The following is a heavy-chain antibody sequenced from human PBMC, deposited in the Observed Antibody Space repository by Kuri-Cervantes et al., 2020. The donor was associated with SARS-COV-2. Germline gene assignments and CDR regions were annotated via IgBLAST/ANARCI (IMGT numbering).Heavy chain of an antibody. CDR3: AKGKGSYYYYMDV. CDR1: GFSFSDYY. V-gene: IGHV3-11*04. Sequence: GESLKISCAASGFSFSDYYMSWIRQAPGKGLEWVSCISSSDESRHYAGSVKGRFTISRDNSKNTLYLQMNSLRAEDTAVYYCAKGKGSYYYYMDVWGKGTTVTVSS. J-gene: IGHJ6*03. CDR2: ISSSDESR.